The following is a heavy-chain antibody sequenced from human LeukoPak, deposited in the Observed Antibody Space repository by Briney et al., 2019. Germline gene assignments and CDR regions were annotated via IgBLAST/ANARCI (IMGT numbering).Heavy chain of an antibody. V-gene: IGHV4-39*01. CDR3: ARIFRTVGATDAFDI. J-gene: IGHJ3*02. CDR2: IYYSGST. D-gene: IGHD1-26*01. CDR1: GGSISSSSYY. Sequence: PSETLSLTCTVSGGSISSSSYYWGWIRRPPGKGLEWIGSIYYSGSTYYNPSLKSRVTISVDTSKNQFSLKLSSVSAADTAVYYCARIFRTVGATDAFDIWVQGTMVTVSS.